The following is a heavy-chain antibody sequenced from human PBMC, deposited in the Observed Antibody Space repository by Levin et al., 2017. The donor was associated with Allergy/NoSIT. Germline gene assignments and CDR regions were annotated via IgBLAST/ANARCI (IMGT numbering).Heavy chain of an antibody. CDR2: IKEDGSER. CDR1: GFTFRSYW. D-gene: IGHD1-26*01. CDR3: ARGGEPYYYYYGMDV. Sequence: GESLKISCAASGFTFRSYWMSWVRQAPGKGLEWVANIKEDGSERYYVDSGKGRFTISRDNAKNSLYLQMNSLRAEDTAVYYCARGGEPYYYYYGMDVWGQGTTVTVSS. V-gene: IGHV3-7*01. J-gene: IGHJ6*02.